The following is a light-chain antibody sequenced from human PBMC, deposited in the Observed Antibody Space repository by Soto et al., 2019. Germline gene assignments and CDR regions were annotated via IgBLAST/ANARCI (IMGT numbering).Light chain of an antibody. J-gene: IGKJ1*01. CDR1: QSISSW. CDR3: QQYHSYPWT. V-gene: IGKV1-5*03. Sequence: DIQMTQSPSTLSASVGDRVTITCRASQSISSWLAWYQQKPGKAPKLLIYKASSLESGVPSRFSGSGSGTEFTLTISSLQPDDSATYYCQQYHSYPWTFGQGTKVDIK. CDR2: KAS.